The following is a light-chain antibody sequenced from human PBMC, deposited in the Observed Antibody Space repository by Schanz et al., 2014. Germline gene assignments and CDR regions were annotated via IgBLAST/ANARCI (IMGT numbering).Light chain of an antibody. CDR1: QSVSSSY. Sequence: EIVLTQSPGSLSLSPGERATLSCRASQSVSSSYLAWYQQKPGQAPRLLIYGASSRATGIPDRFSGSGSGTDFTLTISSLQPDDFATYYCQQYHTLWTFGQGTKVEIK. CDR3: QQYHTLWT. J-gene: IGKJ1*01. V-gene: IGKV3-20*01. CDR2: GAS.